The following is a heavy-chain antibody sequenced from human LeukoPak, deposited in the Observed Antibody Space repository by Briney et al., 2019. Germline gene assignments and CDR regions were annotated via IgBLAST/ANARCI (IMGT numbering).Heavy chain of an antibody. V-gene: IGHV3-7*01. J-gene: IGHJ5*02. CDR2: IKQDGSEK. CDR3: AREDSSGYYNWFDP. D-gene: IGHD3-22*01. CDR1: GFTFSSYR. Sequence: GGSLRLSCAASGFTFSSYRMSWVRQAPGKGPEWVANIKQDGSEKYYVDSVKGRFTISRDNAKNSLYLQMNSLRAEDTAVYYCAREDSSGYYNWFDPWGQGTLVTVSS.